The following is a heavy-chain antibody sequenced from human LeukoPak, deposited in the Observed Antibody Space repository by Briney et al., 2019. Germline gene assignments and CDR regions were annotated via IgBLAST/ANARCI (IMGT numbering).Heavy chain of an antibody. CDR1: GGSISSYY. CDR2: IYTSGST. CDR3: ARLGRRYYYYMDV. V-gene: IGHV4-4*07. J-gene: IGHJ6*03. Sequence: SETLSLTCTVSGGSISSYYWSWTRQPAGKGLEWIGRIYTSGSTKYNPSLKSRVTMSVDTSKNQFSLKLSSVTAADTAVYYCARLGRRYYYYMDVWGKGTTVTVSS. D-gene: IGHD3-16*01.